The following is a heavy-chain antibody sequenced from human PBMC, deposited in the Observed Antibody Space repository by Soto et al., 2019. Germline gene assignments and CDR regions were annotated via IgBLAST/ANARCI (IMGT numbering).Heavy chain of an antibody. Sequence: QVQVVQSGVEVRRPGSSVKVSCKASGDTFKNCVISWVRQAPGQGLEWMGGIIPLFGTPDFAQRFQGRLTMTTDESTTTAYMELSRLRSEDTATYYWAAELGFGKLSVVWGQGTTVIVSS. V-gene: IGHV1-69*01. J-gene: IGHJ6*02. CDR2: IIPLFGTP. CDR1: GDTFKNCV. CDR3: AAELGFGKLSVV. D-gene: IGHD3-10*01.